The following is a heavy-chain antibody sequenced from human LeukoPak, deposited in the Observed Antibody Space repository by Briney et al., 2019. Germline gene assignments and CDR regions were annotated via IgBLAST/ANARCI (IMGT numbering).Heavy chain of an antibody. Sequence: GGSLRLSCAASGFTFSSYGMHWVRQAPGKGLEWVAVISYDGSNKYYADSVKGRFTISRDNSKNTLYLQMNSLRAEDTAVYYCARDLLYSSHHWFDPWGQGTLVTVSS. V-gene: IGHV3-30*03. J-gene: IGHJ5*02. CDR1: GFTFSSYG. CDR3: ARDLLYSSHHWFDP. D-gene: IGHD6-13*01. CDR2: ISYDGSNK.